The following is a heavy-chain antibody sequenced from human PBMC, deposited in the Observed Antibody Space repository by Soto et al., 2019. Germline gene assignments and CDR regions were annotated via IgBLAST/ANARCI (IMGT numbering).Heavy chain of an antibody. D-gene: IGHD5-18*01. Sequence: SVKVSCKASGGTFSSYAISWVRQAPGQGLEWMGGIIPIFGTANYAQKFQGRVTITADESTSTAYMELSSLRSEDTAVYYCARDRGYSYGEEGVFDYWGQGTLVTVS. V-gene: IGHV1-69*13. CDR1: GGTFSSYA. CDR2: IIPIFGTA. CDR3: ARDRGYSYGEEGVFDY. J-gene: IGHJ4*02.